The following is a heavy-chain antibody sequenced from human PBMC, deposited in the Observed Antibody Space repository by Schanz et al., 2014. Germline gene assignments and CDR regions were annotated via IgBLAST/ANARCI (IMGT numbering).Heavy chain of an antibody. J-gene: IGHJ4*02. CDR1: GFMFTKYA. V-gene: IGHV3-23*04. D-gene: IGHD2-15*01. CDR3: AKDIGGAVAAPVYDS. Sequence: VQLVESGGDVVQPGRSLRLSCVASGFMFTKYAMNWVRQAPGKGLEWVSGISGTGTKTYYADSVKSRFTISRDNSKNTVFLQMSSLRADDTALYYCAKDIGGAVAAPVYDSWGQGTLVTVSS. CDR2: ISGTGTKT.